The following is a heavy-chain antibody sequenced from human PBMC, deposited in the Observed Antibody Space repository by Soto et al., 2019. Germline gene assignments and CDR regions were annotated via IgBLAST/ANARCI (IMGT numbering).Heavy chain of an antibody. CDR2: IYTSGST. J-gene: IGHJ4*02. Sequence: SETLSLTCTVSGGSFSSYYWSWIRQPAGKGLEWIGRIYTSGSTNYNPSLKSRVTMSVDTSKNQFSLKLSSVTAADTAVYYCARDRRDGYNFYFDYWGQGTLVTVSS. D-gene: IGHD5-12*01. CDR1: GGSFSSYY. CDR3: ARDRRDGYNFYFDY. V-gene: IGHV4-4*07.